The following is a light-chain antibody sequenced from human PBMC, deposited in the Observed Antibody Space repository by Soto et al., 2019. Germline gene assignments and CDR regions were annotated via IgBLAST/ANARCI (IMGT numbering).Light chain of an antibody. V-gene: IGKV1-5*01. CDR3: QSYRNFSWT. J-gene: IGKJ1*01. CDR2: DVS. Sequence: DIQITQSPSTLSASVGDRVTITCRASQIISSWLAWYQQKPGKAPKLLIYDVSTLESGVPLRFSGSGSGTEFTLTINSLQPDDFATYYCQSYRNFSWTFGQGTKVDI. CDR1: QIISSW.